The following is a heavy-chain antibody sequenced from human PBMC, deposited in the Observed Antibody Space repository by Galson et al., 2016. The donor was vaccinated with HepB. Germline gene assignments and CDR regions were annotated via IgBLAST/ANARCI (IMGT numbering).Heavy chain of an antibody. D-gene: IGHD4-17*01. CDR1: GYTFSGFY. Sequence: SVKVSCKASGYTFSGFYIHWVRQAPGQGLEWMGWINPNSGVTTYAQKFQGRVTMTRDTPISTVYMELSSLRSDDTAMYYCAREAKPYGDIDSWGQGTLVTVSS. CDR2: INPNSGVT. V-gene: IGHV1-2*02. CDR3: AREAKPYGDIDS. J-gene: IGHJ4*02.